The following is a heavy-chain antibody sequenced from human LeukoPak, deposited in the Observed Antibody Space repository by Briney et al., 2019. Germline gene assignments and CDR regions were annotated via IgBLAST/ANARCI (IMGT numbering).Heavy chain of an antibody. J-gene: IGHJ3*02. Sequence: SVKVSCKASGGTFSSYAISWVRQAPGQGLEWMGRIIPILGIANYAQKFQGRVTITADKSTSTAYMELSSLRSEDTAVYYCARPSIPAAGNDAFDIWGQGTMVTVSS. CDR1: GGTFSSYA. D-gene: IGHD6-13*01. CDR3: ARPSIPAAGNDAFDI. CDR2: IIPILGIA. V-gene: IGHV1-69*04.